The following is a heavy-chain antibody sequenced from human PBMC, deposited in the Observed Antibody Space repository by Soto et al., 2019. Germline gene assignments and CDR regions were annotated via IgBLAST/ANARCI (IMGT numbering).Heavy chain of an antibody. CDR3: ARLRGGEARWLPDY. D-gene: IGHD5-12*01. CDR1: GYSFTTYW. V-gene: IGHV5-51*01. J-gene: IGHJ4*02. CDR2: IYPDDSDT. Sequence: PGESLKISCKGSGYSFTTYWIGWVRQMPGKGLELMGIIYPDDSDTRYSPSFQGQVTISADKSISTIYLQWSSLKASHIAMYYCARLRGGEARWLPDYWGQGTLVTVSS.